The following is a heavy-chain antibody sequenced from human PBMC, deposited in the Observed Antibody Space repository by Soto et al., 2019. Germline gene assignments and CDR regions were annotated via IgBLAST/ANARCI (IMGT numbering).Heavy chain of an antibody. D-gene: IGHD3-3*01. J-gene: IGHJ6*03. V-gene: IGHV1-18*01. CDR3: ARGYDFWSGYYPLSDYYYMDV. CDR1: GYTFTSYG. Sequence: ASVKVSCNASGYTFTSYGISWVRQAPGQGLEWMGWISAYNGNTNYAQKLQGRVTMTTDTSTSTAYMELRSLRSDDTAVYYCARGYDFWSGYYPLSDYYYMDVWGKGTTVTVSS. CDR2: ISAYNGNT.